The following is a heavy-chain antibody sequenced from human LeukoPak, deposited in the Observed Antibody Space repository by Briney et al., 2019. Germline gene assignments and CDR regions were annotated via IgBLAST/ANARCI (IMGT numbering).Heavy chain of an antibody. CDR2: SRDKRGRYTT. J-gene: IGHJ4*02. D-gene: IGHD3-16*01. V-gene: IGHV3-72*01. Sequence: GGSLRLSCAASGFTLTDHYVDWVRQAPGKGLEWVGRSRDKRGRYTTEFAAAVRGRFTISRDEPKNSLYLQMNSLRTEDSAVYYCARLYYESAIHHPFDYWGQGTLVTVSS. CDR3: ARLYYESAIHHPFDY. CDR1: GFTLTDHY.